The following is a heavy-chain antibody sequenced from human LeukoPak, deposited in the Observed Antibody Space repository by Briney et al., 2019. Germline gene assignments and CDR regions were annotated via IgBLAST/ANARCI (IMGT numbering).Heavy chain of an antibody. Sequence: SSETLSLTWTVSGGSISNYYWSWIRQPPGKGLEWIGYIYYSGTTNYNPSLKSRVTISVDTSKNQFSLKLNSVTTADTAVYYCARGVYITAAQYGYWGQGTLVTVSS. CDR2: IYYSGTT. J-gene: IGHJ4*02. CDR3: ARGVYITAAQYGY. V-gene: IGHV4-59*01. D-gene: IGHD6-13*01. CDR1: GGSISNYY.